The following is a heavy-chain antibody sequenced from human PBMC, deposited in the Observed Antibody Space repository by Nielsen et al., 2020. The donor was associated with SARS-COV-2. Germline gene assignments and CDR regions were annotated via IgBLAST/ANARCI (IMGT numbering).Heavy chain of an antibody. CDR1: GFTFSGYD. J-gene: IGHJ4*02. Sequence: GESLKISCAASGFTFSGYDMHWVRQATGKGLEWVSAIGTAGDTYYPGSVKGRFTISRENAKNSLYLQMNSLRAGDTAVYYCARDSSGLDYWGQGTLVTVSS. CDR3: ARDSSGLDY. D-gene: IGHD6-19*01. V-gene: IGHV3-13*04. CDR2: IGTAGDT.